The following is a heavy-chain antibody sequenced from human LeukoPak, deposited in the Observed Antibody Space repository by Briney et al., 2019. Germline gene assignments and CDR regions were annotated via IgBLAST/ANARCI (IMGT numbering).Heavy chain of an antibody. J-gene: IGHJ4*02. V-gene: IGHV1-58*02. D-gene: IGHD1-26*01. CDR2: IVVGSGNT. CDR3: ARGRWVNSGSYYGDYFDY. CDR1: GFTFTSSA. Sequence: SVKVSCKASGFTFTSSAMQWVRQARGQRLEWIGWIVVGSGNTNYAQKFQERVTITRDTSASTAYMELSSLRSEDMAVYYCARGRWVNSGSYYGDYFDYWGQGTLVTVSS.